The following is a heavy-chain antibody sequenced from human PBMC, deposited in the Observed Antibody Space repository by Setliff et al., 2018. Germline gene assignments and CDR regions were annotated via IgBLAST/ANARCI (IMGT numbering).Heavy chain of an antibody. D-gene: IGHD6-13*01. Sequence: LRLSCAASGFTFSNVWMSWVRQAPGKGLEWVGRIKSKTDGGTTDYAAPVKGRFTISRDDSKNTLYLQMNSLKTEDTAVYYCITSSSWYPFDYWGQRTLVTVSS. J-gene: IGHJ4*02. CDR1: GFTFSNVW. V-gene: IGHV3-15*01. CDR2: IKSKTDGGTT. CDR3: ITSSSWYPFDY.